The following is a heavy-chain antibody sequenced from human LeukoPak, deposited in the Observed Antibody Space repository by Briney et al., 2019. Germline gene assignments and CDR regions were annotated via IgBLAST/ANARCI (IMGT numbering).Heavy chain of an antibody. V-gene: IGHV4-4*07. CDR1: GGSISSYY. J-gene: IGHJ4*02. D-gene: IGHD4-17*01. Sequence: SETLSLTCTVSGGSISSYYWSWIRQPAGKGLEWIGRINTSGSTNYNPSLKSRVTMSVDTSKNQFSLKLSSVTAADTAVYYCARDLMTTVTIRYFDYWGQGTLVTVSS. CDR3: ARDLMTTVTIRYFDY. CDR2: INTSGST.